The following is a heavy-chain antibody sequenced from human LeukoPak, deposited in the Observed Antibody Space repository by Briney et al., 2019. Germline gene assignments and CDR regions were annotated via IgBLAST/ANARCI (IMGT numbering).Heavy chain of an antibody. V-gene: IGHV3-21*01. Sequence: GGSLRLSCVASGFTFNTYSMNWVRQAPGKGLEWVSSTSGSSINMYYADSVKGRFTISRDNAKNSLYLQMNSLRAEDTAVYYCAREFLQEEFDYWGQGTLVTVSS. CDR1: GFTFNTYS. D-gene: IGHD3-3*01. CDR2: TSGSSINM. CDR3: AREFLQEEFDY. J-gene: IGHJ4*02.